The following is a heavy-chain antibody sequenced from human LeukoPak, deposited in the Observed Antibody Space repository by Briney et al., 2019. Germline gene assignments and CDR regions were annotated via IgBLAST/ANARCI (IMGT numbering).Heavy chain of an antibody. CDR1: GGSISSSSYY. J-gene: IGHJ4*02. Sequence: SETLSLTCTVSGGSISSSSYYWGWIRQPPGKGLEWIGSIYYSGSTYYNPSLKSRVTISVDTSKNQFSLKLSSVTAADTAVYYCARVQGGRGQWLVIAYWGQGTLVTVSS. D-gene: IGHD6-19*01. CDR3: ARVQGGRGQWLVIAY. CDR2: IYYSGST. V-gene: IGHV4-39*07.